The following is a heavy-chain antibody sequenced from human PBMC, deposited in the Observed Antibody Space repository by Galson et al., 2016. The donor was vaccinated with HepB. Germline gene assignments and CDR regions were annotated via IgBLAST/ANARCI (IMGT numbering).Heavy chain of an antibody. CDR2: IYPGDSDT. CDR3: VRQAYYVSGSKPSNRPYSFDY. J-gene: IGHJ4*02. D-gene: IGHD3-10*01. Sequence: QSGAEVKKPGESLKISCRGSGYSFTSYWIGWVRQMPGKGLEWMGIIYPGDSDTRYSPSLHGQVTISADKSISTAYLQWRSLRASDTAMYFCVRQAYYVSGSKPSNRPYSFDYWGQGTLVTVSS. CDR1: GYSFTSYW. V-gene: IGHV5-51*01.